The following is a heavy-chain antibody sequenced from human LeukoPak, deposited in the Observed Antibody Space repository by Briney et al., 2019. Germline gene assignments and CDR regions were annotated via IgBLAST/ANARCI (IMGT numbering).Heavy chain of an antibody. CDR3: ARALSLVVVITDDAFDI. V-gene: IGHV1-18*01. CDR2: ISAYNGNT. D-gene: IGHD3-22*01. J-gene: IGHJ3*02. Sequence: GASVKVSCKASGYTFTSYGISWVRQAPGQGLEWMGWISAYNGNTNYAQKLQGRVTMTTDTSTSTAYMELRSPRSDDTAVYYCARALSLVVVITDDAFDIWGQGTMVTVSS. CDR1: GYTFTSYG.